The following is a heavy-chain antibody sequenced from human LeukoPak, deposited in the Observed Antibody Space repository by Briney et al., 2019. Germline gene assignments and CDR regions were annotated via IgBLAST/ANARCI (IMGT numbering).Heavy chain of an antibody. Sequence: ASVKVSCKASGYTFTGYYMHWVRQAPGQGLEWMGWINPNSGGTNYAQKFQGRVTMTRDTSISTAYMELSRLRSDDTAVYYCARFDGDIVLTGFDPWGQGTLVTVSS. V-gene: IGHV1-2*02. CDR3: ARFDGDIVLTGFDP. CDR2: INPNSGGT. J-gene: IGHJ5*02. CDR1: GYTFTGYY. D-gene: IGHD2-8*01.